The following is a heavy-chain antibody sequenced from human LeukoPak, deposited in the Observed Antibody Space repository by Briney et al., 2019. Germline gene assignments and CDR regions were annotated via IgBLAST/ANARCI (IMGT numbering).Heavy chain of an antibody. J-gene: IGHJ3*02. Sequence: GESLKISGKGSGYTFTSYWIGWVRQMPGKGREWMGIIYPGDSDTRYSPSFQGQVTISVDKSISTAYLQWSSLRASDTAMYYCAKSIFGGSYVDAFDIWGQGTVVTVSS. CDR2: IYPGDSDT. CDR1: GYTFTSYW. D-gene: IGHD1-26*01. CDR3: AKSIFGGSYVDAFDI. V-gene: IGHV5-51*03.